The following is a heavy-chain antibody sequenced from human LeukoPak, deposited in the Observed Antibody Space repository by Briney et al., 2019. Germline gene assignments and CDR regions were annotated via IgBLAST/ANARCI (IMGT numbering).Heavy chain of an antibody. CDR3: ARDLDFWSGYYSGAFDI. CDR1: GFTFSRYG. Sequence: GGSLRLSCAASGFTFSRYGMHWVRQAPGKGLEWVANIKQDGSEKYYVDSVKGRFTISRDNAKNSLYLQMNSLRAEDTAVYYCARDLDFWSGYYSGAFDIWGQGTMVTVSS. V-gene: IGHV3-7*01. D-gene: IGHD3-3*01. CDR2: IKQDGSEK. J-gene: IGHJ3*02.